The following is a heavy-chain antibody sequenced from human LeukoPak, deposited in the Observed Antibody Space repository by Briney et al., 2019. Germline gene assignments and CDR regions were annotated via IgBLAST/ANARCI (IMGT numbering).Heavy chain of an antibody. J-gene: IGHJ6*03. CDR1: GFTFSSFD. Sequence: GGSLRLSCAASGFTFSSFDMHWVRQPTGQGLEWVSTIGTASDTYYPGSVEGRFTLSRDNAKNSLYLQMNSLTAGDTAVYYCARGPPRGKYYYMDVLGKGTTVTVSS. CDR3: ARGPPRGKYYYMDV. V-gene: IGHV3-13*01. D-gene: IGHD1-1*01. CDR2: IGTASDT.